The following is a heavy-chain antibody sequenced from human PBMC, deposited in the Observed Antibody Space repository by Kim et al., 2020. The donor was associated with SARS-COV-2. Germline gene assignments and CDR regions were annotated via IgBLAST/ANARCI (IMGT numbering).Heavy chain of an antibody. CDR1: GYSFSSYW. CDR3: AKRGVVSYYFDN. V-gene: IGHV5-51*01. CDR2: IYPGDSDT. Sequence: GESLKISCKGSGYSFSSYWVAWVRQMPGKGLEWMGIIYPGDSDTRYSPSFQGQVTISVDKSISTAYLQWSSLKASDTAMYYCAKRGVVSYYFDNWGQGTLVTVSS. J-gene: IGHJ4*02. D-gene: IGHD2-15*01.